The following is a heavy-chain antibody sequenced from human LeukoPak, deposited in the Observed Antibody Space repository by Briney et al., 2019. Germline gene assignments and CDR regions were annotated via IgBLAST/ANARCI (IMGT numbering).Heavy chain of an antibody. V-gene: IGHV3-23*01. CDR1: GSTFSSYA. J-gene: IGHJ6*03. Sequence: GSLRLSCAASGSTFSSYAMSWVRPAPGKGLEWVSAISGSGGSTYYADSVKGRFTISRDNSKNTLYLQMNSLRAEDTAVYYCAKMGAMIVVVSHYMDVWGKGTTVTVSS. CDR3: AKMGAMIVVVSHYMDV. CDR2: ISGSGGST. D-gene: IGHD3-22*01.